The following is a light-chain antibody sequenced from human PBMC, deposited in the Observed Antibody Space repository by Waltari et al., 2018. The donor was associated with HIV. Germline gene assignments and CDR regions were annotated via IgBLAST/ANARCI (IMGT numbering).Light chain of an antibody. J-gene: IGKJ1*01. V-gene: IGKV2D-29*01. CDR1: QRLLHSDGTTY. CDR3: VQSINFWT. CDR2: EVS. Sequence: DIVVTQTPLSLSVTPGQPASISCKSSQRLLHSDGTTYLYWYLQKPGQGPQLLFYEVSNRFSGVPDSFSGSGSGADFTLKSRRVEAEDVGVYYCVQSINFWTFGQGTRVEIK.